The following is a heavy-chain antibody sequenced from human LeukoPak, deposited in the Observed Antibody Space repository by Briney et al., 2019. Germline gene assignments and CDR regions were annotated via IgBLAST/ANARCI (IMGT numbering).Heavy chain of an antibody. Sequence: SETLSLTCTVSGVSISSYYWSWIRQPPGKGLEWIGYIYYSGSTNYNPSLKSRVTISVDTSKNQFSLKLSSVTAADTAVYYCARGFGSGWNEVDYWGQGTLVTVSS. D-gene: IGHD6-19*01. CDR1: GVSISSYY. CDR3: ARGFGSGWNEVDY. V-gene: IGHV4-59*01. J-gene: IGHJ4*02. CDR2: IYYSGST.